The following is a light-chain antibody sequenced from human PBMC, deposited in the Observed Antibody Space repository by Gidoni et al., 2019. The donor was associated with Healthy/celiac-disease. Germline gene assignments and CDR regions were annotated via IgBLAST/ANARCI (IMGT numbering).Light chain of an antibody. CDR3: QQSYSTPPT. CDR1: QSISSY. V-gene: IGKV1-39*01. CDR2: AAS. Sequence: DIQMTQSPSSLSASVGDRVTITCRASQSISSYLNWYQQKPGKAPKLLIYAASSLQSGVPSRFSGSGSGTDFTLTISSLQPEDFATYYCQQSYSTPPTFXPXTKVDIK. J-gene: IGKJ3*01.